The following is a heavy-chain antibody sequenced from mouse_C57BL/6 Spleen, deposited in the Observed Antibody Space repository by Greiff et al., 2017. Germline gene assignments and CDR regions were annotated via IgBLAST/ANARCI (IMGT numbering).Heavy chain of an antibody. V-gene: IGHV5-9-1*02. CDR1: GFTFSSYA. CDR3: TRDSHDAMDY. D-gene: IGHD6-1*01. Sequence: EVKLVESGEGLVKPGGSLKLSCAASGFTFSSYAMSWVRQTPEKRLEWVAYISSGGDYIYDADNVKGRFTNSRDNARNTLYLQMSSLKSEDTAMYYCTRDSHDAMDYWGQGTSVTVSS. J-gene: IGHJ4*01. CDR2: ISSGGDYI.